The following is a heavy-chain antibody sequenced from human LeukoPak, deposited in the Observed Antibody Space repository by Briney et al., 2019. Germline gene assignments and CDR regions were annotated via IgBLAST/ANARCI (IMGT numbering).Heavy chain of an antibody. CDR2: IYSDGST. Sequence: GGSLRLSCAASGFTVRTDYMTWVRQGPGKGLEWVSIIYSDGSTYYADSVRGRFSISRDNSKNTVYLQMNSLRAEDTAVYYCARSVSGSYPIVHWGQGTLVTVSS. D-gene: IGHD1-26*01. V-gene: IGHV3-53*01. J-gene: IGHJ4*02. CDR1: GFTVRTDY. CDR3: ARSVSGSYPIVH.